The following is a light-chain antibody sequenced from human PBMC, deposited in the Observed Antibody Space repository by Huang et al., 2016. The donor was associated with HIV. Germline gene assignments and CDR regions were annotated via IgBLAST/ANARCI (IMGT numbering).Light chain of an antibody. CDR1: QSVLSSSKDKNY. Sequence: DIVMTQSPDSLAVSLGERATIHCKSSQSVLSSSKDKNYLAWYQQKPGQPPKLLIYWASTRESGVPDRFSGSGSGTDFTLTISSLQAEDVAVYYCQQYYSIPRTFGQGTKVEIK. CDR2: WAS. V-gene: IGKV4-1*01. J-gene: IGKJ1*01. CDR3: QQYYSIPRT.